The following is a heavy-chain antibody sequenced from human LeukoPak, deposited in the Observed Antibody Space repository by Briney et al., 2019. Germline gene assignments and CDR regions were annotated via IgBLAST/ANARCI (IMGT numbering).Heavy chain of an antibody. CDR1: GYRFSGYY. V-gene: IGHV1-2*04. D-gene: IGHD5-12*01. CDR3: ARGLINGHDFDY. J-gene: IGHJ4*02. CDR2: INPNSGAT. Sequence: GASVKASCKTSGYRFSGYYMHWVRQAPGQGLEWMGWINPNSGATNYAQNFQGWVTMTRDTSVSTGYMELRRLTSDDTAVYYCARGLINGHDFDYWGQGTLVTVSS.